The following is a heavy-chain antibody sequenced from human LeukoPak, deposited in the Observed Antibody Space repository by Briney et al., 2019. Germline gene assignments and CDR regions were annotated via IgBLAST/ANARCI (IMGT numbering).Heavy chain of an antibody. CDR1: GYTFTSYG. J-gene: IGHJ3*02. CDR3: AKDTGDSITMIGGGFHI. D-gene: IGHD3-22*01. CDR2: ISAYNGNT. V-gene: IGHV1-18*01. Sequence: GASVKVSCKASGYTFTSYGISWVRQAPGQGLEWMGWISAYNGNTNYAQKLQGRVTMTTDTSTSTAYMELRSLGSDDTALYYCAKDTGDSITMIGGGFHIWGQGTMVTVSS.